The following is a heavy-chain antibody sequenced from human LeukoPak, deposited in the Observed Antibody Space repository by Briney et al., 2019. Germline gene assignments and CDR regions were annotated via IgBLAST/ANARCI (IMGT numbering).Heavy chain of an antibody. J-gene: IGHJ4*02. CDR2: ISNSGSTI. CDR1: RFTFSDYH. CDR3: GRDYEERTTDY. D-gene: IGHD3-16*01. Sequence: GGSLRLSCAASRFTFSDYHMSWIRQAPGKGLEWVSYISNSGSTIYYAESVRGRFTISRDNAKNLLYLQMNSLRAEDTAVYYCGRDYEERTTDYWGQGTLVTVSS. V-gene: IGHV3-11*04.